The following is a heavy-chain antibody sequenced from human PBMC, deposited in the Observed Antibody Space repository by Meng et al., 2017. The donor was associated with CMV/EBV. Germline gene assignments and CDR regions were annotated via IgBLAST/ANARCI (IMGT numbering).Heavy chain of an antibody. CDR3: ARGADYGDPSPRIFDY. Sequence: GESLKISCAASGFTFSSYDMHWVRQATGKGLEWVSAIGTAGDTYYPGSVKGRFTISRENAKNSLYLQMNSLRAGDTAVYYCARGADYGDPSPRIFDYWGQGTLVTVSS. V-gene: IGHV3-13*01. J-gene: IGHJ4*02. D-gene: IGHD4/OR15-4a*01. CDR2: IGTAGDT. CDR1: GFTFSSYD.